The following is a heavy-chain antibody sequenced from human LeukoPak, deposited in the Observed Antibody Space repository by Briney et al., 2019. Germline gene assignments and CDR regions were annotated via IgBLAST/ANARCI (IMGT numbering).Heavy chain of an antibody. V-gene: IGHV1-2*02. CDR1: GYTFTGYY. CDR3: ARDMVRGVRVVDY. CDR2: INPNSGGI. D-gene: IGHD3-10*01. Sequence: ASVKVSCKASGYTFTGYYIHWVRQAPGQGLEWMGWINPNSGGINYAQKFQGRVTMTRDTSISTAYMELSRLRSDDTAVYYCARDMVRGVRVVDYWGQGTLVTVSS. J-gene: IGHJ4*02.